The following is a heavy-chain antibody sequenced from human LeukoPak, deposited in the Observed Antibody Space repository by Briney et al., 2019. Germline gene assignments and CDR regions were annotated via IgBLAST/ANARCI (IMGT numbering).Heavy chain of an antibody. CDR2: IWYDGSNK. D-gene: IGHD2-8*01. J-gene: IGHJ4*02. Sequence: PGRSLRLSCAASGFTFSSYGMHWVRKAPGKGMEWVAVIWYDGSNKYYADSVKGRFTISRDNSKNTLYLQMNSLRAEDTAVYYCARGYTYCTNGVCYTVYFDYWGQGTLVTVSS. V-gene: IGHV3-33*01. CDR3: ARGYTYCTNGVCYTVYFDY. CDR1: GFTFSSYG.